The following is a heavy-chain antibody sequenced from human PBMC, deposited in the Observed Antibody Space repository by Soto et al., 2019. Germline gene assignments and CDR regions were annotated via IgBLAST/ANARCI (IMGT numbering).Heavy chain of an antibody. V-gene: IGHV1-3*01. J-gene: IGHJ6*02. CDR1: GYTFANYA. Sequence: QVQLVQSGAEVKKPGASVKVSCKASGYTFANYAMHWVRQAPGHRLEWMGWISAANGNTKYSEKFQGRVTITRDTSASTAYMELRSLRSEDTAVYYCARATLRYYAMDVWGQGTTVTVSS. CDR3: ARATLRYYAMDV. CDR2: ISAANGNT.